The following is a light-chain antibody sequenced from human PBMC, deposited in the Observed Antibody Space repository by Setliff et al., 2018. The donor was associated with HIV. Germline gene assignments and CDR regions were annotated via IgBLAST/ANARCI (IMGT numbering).Light chain of an antibody. J-gene: IGLJ1*01. V-gene: IGLV3-21*03. CDR3: SSHGAIGV. CDR1: NIGSKS. CDR2: DDS. Sequence: ELTQSPSVSVAPGKTARITCGGNNIGSKSVHWYQQKPGQAPVLVIYDDSVRPSGIPDRFSGSKSGNTASLTVSGLQAEDEADYYCSSHGAIGVFGTGTKVTVL.